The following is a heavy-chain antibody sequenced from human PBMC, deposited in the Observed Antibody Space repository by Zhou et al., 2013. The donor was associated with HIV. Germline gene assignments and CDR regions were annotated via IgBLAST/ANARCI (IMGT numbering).Heavy chain of an antibody. CDR3: ARIEGLSNWNDLYYFDY. J-gene: IGHJ4*02. CDR1: GYTFTGYY. CDR2: INPNSGGT. D-gene: IGHD1-1*01. Sequence: QVQLVQSGTEVKKPGASMKVSCKASGYTFTGYYMHWVRQAPGQGLEWMGWINPNSGGTNYAQKFQGRVTMTRDTSISTAYMELSRLRSDDTAVYYCARIEGLSNWNDLYYFDYWGQGTLVTVSS. V-gene: IGHV1-2*02.